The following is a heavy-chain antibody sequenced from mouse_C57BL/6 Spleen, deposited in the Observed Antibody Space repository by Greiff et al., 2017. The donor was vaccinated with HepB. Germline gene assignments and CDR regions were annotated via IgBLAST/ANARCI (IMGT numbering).Heavy chain of an antibody. CDR1: GYTFTSYW. J-gene: IGHJ2*01. CDR2: IYPSDSET. V-gene: IGHV1-61*01. Sequence: QVQLQQPGAELVRPGSSVKLSCKASGYTFTSYWMDWVKQRPGQGLEWIGNIYPSDSETHYNQKFKDKATLTVDKSSSTAYMQLSSLTSEDSAVYYCAREDGSRMGYFDYWGQGTTLTVSS. CDR3: AREDGSRMGYFDY. D-gene: IGHD1-1*01.